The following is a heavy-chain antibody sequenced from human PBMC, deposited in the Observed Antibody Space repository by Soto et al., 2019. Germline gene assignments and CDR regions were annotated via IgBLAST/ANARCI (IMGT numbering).Heavy chain of an antibody. Sequence: GGSLRLSCAASGFTFSSYGMHWVRQAPGKGLEWVAVISYDGSNKYYADSVKGRFTISRDNSKNTLYLQMNSLRAEDTAVYYCAKGGDDSSGYYYPHYYYGMDVWGQGTTVTVSS. D-gene: IGHD3-22*01. CDR1: GFTFSSYG. CDR2: ISYDGSNK. V-gene: IGHV3-30*18. CDR3: AKGGDDSSGYYYPHYYYGMDV. J-gene: IGHJ6*02.